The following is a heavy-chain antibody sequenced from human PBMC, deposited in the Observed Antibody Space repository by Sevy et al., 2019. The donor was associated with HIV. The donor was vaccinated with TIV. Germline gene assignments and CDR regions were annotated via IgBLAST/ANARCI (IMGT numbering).Heavy chain of an antibody. CDR3: ATTKDYYDSSGCPFDY. CDR1: GYTLTQVS. V-gene: IGHV1-24*01. Sequence: ASVKVSCKVSGYTLTQVSMHWVRQAHGEGLEWMGSFDPEDGETIYAQKFQGRVTMTEDISTDTAYMELNSLRSEDTAVYFCATTKDYYDSSGCPFDYWGQGTLVTVSS. D-gene: IGHD3-22*01. CDR2: FDPEDGET. J-gene: IGHJ4*02.